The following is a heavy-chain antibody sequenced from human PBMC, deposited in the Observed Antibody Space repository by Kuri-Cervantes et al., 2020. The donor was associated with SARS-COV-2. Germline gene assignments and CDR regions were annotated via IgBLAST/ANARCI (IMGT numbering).Heavy chain of an antibody. J-gene: IGHJ4*02. Sequence: GGSLRLSCAGSGFSFPQYPMHWVRQAPGRGREWVAILSHDATNKNYADSVRGRFTISRDNPKNTLFLQMDSLRPEDTAIYYCARDDINRGIDYWGQGTLVTVSS. CDR2: LSHDATNK. CDR3: ARDDINRGIDY. D-gene: IGHD3-10*01. V-gene: IGHV3-30-3*01. CDR1: GFSFPQYP.